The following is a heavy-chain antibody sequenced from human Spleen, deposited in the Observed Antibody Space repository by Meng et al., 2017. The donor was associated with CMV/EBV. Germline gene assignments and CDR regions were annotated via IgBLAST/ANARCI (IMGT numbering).Heavy chain of an antibody. CDR1: GFTFSSYA. CDR2: ISGSGGNT. CDR3: TGCYEALDY. V-gene: IGHV3-23*01. Sequence: GESLKISCAASGFTFSSYAMSWVRQAPGKGLEWVSAISGSGGNTYYADSVKGRFTISRDNSKNEDTAVYYCAKDSDIWGCSSTGCYEALDYWGQGTLVTVSS. D-gene: IGHD2-2*01. J-gene: IGHJ4*02.